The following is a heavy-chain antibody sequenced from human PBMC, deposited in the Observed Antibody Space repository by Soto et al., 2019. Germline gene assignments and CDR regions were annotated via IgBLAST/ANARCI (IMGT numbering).Heavy chain of an antibody. Sequence: ASVKVSCKASGYTFTSYGISWVRQAPGQGLEWMGWIIAYNGNTNYAQKLQGRVTMTTDKSTSTAYMELSSLRSEDTAVYYCARDKSSSSWYPDAFDIWGQGTMVTVSS. CDR1: GYTFTSYG. V-gene: IGHV1-18*01. CDR2: IIAYNGNT. J-gene: IGHJ3*02. CDR3: ARDKSSSSWYPDAFDI. D-gene: IGHD6-13*01.